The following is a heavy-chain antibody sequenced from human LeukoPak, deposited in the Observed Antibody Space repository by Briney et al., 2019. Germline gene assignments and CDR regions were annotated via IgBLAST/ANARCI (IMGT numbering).Heavy chain of an antibody. D-gene: IGHD6-13*01. V-gene: IGHV3-49*03. CDR2: IRSKAYGGTT. Sequence: GGSLRLSCAASGFTFSSYSMSWFRQAPGKGLEWVGFIRSKAYGGTTEYAASVKGRFTISRDYSKSTAYLQMNSLKTEDTAVYYCTRDRRSDYWGQGTLVTVSS. CDR3: TRDRRSDY. CDR1: GFTFSSYS. J-gene: IGHJ4*02.